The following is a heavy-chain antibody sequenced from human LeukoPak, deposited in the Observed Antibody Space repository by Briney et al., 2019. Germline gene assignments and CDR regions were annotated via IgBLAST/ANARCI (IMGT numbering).Heavy chain of an antibody. V-gene: IGHV4-59*01. Sequence: SETLSLTCTVSGGSISSYYWSWIRQPPGKGLEWIGYIYYTGTTNYNPSLKSRVTISVDTSKNQFSLNLNSVTAADTAVYYCARENSGSYREFDYWGQGTLVTVSS. CDR2: IYYTGTT. J-gene: IGHJ4*02. D-gene: IGHD1-26*01. CDR3: ARENSGSYREFDY. CDR1: GGSISSYY.